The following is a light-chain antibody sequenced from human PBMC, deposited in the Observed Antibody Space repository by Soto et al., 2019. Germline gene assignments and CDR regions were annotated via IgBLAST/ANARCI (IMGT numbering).Light chain of an antibody. CDR2: DAS. J-gene: IGKJ4*01. V-gene: IGKV1-5*01. CDR1: QSISSW. Sequence: QVTQSASTLSASIGDRLTITCRASQSISSWLAWYQQKPGKAPKLLIFDASSLESGVPSRFSGSGSGTEFTLTISSLQPEDVATYYCQKYNSAPLTFGGRTKVAI. CDR3: QKYNSAPLT.